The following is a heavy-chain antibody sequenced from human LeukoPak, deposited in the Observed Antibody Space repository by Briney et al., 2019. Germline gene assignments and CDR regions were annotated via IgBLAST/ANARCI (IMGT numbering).Heavy chain of an antibody. CDR3: ARHLRGNPRYYYYYYMDV. V-gene: IGHV4-39*01. CDR1: GSSISSSSYY. CDR2: IYYSGST. Sequence: SETLSLTCTVSGSSISSSSYYWGWIRQPPGKGLEWIGSIYYSGSTYYNPSLQSRVTISVDTSKNQFSLKLTSVTAADTAVYYCARHLRGNPRYYYYYYMDVWGKGTTVTVSS. D-gene: IGHD3-3*01. J-gene: IGHJ6*03.